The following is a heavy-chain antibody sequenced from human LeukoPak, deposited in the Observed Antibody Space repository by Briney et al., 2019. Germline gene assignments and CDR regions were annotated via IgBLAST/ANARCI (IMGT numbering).Heavy chain of an antibody. CDR2: ISDNEGRT. J-gene: IGHJ4*02. Sequence: GGSLRLSCAASGFTFNYYAISWVRQAPGKGLEWVSGISDNEGRTYYTGSVKGRFTISRDNTKNTVYLQMHNLRADDTAVYFCARHDSFIPYWGQGTLVTVSS. CDR3: ARHDSFIPY. CDR1: GFTFNYYA. D-gene: IGHD5-18*01. V-gene: IGHV3-23*01.